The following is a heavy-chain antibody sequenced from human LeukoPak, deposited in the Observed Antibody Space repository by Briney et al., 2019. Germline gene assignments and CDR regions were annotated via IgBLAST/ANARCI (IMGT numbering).Heavy chain of an antibody. CDR1: GFTVSSNY. Sequence: GGSLRLSCAASGFTVSSNYMSWVRQAPGKGLEWVSVIYSGGSTYYAAPAKGGFTLFRDNSKNTLYLQMNSLRAEDTAVYYCAREDGADDYWGQGTLVTVSS. V-gene: IGHV3-53*01. J-gene: IGHJ4*02. CDR2: IYSGGST. CDR3: AREDGADDY.